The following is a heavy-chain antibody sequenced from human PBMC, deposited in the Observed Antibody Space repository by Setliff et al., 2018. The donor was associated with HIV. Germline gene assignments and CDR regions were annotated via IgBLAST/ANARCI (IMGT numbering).Heavy chain of an antibody. CDR2: VSSRGDT. CDR1: DSGTYY. CDR3: ARAAAGNTGPFDL. Sequence: PSETLSLTCTVSDSGTYYWSWIRQPAGKGLEWIGRVSSRGDTNYNPSLKSRVTMSVDTSKNQFSLKVTSVTASDTAVYYCARAAAGNTGPFDLWGQGSPVTVSS. D-gene: IGHD4-17*01. J-gene: IGHJ4*02. V-gene: IGHV4-4*07.